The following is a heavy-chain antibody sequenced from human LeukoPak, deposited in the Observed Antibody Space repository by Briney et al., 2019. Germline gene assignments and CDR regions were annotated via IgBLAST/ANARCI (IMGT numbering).Heavy chain of an antibody. V-gene: IGHV1-69*05. Sequence: GASVKVSCKASGGTFSSYAISWVRQARGQGLEWMGRIIPIFGTANYAQKFQGRVTITTDESTSTAYMELSSLRSEDTAVYYCARGSSGWRYYYYYYMDVWGKGTTVTVSS. D-gene: IGHD6-19*01. CDR3: ARGSSGWRYYYYYYMDV. CDR2: IIPIFGTA. J-gene: IGHJ6*03. CDR1: GGTFSSYA.